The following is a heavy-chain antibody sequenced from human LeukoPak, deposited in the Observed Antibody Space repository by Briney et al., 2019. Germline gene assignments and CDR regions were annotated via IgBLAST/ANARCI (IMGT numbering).Heavy chain of an antibody. CDR1: GFTVSSNY. V-gene: IGHV3-66*02. J-gene: IGHJ4*02. D-gene: IGHD2-2*01. CDR2: IYSGGST. Sequence: GGSLRLSCAASGFTVSSNYMSWVRQAPGKGLEWVSVIYSGGSTYYADSVKGRFTISRDNSKNTLYLQMSSLRAEDTAVYYCAREHQLLYLDYWGQGTLVTVSS. CDR3: AREHQLLYLDY.